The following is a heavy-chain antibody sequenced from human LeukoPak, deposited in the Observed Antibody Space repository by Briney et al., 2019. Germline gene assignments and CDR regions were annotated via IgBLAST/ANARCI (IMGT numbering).Heavy chain of an antibody. Sequence: GASVKVSCKASGYTFTSYDINWVRQATGQGLEWMGWMNPNSGNTGYAQKFQGRVTMTRNTSISTAYMELSSLRSEDTAAYYCAWGDYDYYYYGMDVWGQGTTVTVSS. CDR3: AWGDYDYYYYGMDV. D-gene: IGHD4-17*01. V-gene: IGHV1-8*01. J-gene: IGHJ6*02. CDR2: MNPNSGNT. CDR1: GYTFTSYD.